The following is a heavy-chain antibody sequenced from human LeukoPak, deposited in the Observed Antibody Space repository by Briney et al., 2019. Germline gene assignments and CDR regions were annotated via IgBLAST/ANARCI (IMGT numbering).Heavy chain of an antibody. CDR2: IIPIFGTA. D-gene: IGHD2-2*01. CDR1: GGTFSSYA. CDR3: AREDTSWGYFDY. V-gene: IGHV1-69*01. Sequence: SVKVSCKASGGTFSSYAISWVRQAPGQGLEWMGGIIPIFGTANYAQKFQGRITITADESTSTAYMELSSLRSEDTAVYYCAREDTSWGYFDYWGQGTLVTVSS. J-gene: IGHJ4*02.